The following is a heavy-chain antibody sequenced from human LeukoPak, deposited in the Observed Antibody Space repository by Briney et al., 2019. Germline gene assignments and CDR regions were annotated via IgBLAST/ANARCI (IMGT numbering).Heavy chain of an antibody. Sequence: ASVKVSCKASGYTFTSYGISWVRQAPGQGLEWMGWISAYNGNTNYAQKLQGRVTMTTDTSTSTAYMEPRSLRSDDTAVYYCARDQSIVVVTATVGWFDPWGQGTLVTVSS. CDR1: GYTFTSYG. CDR2: ISAYNGNT. D-gene: IGHD2-21*02. J-gene: IGHJ5*02. CDR3: ARDQSIVVVTATVGWFDP. V-gene: IGHV1-18*01.